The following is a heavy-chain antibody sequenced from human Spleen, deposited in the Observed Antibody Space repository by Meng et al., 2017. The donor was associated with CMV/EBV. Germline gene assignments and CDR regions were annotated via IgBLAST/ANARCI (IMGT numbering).Heavy chain of an antibody. CDR3: ARDCFSPSCYMTNHGMDV. V-gene: IGHV1-46*01. Sequence: ASVKVSCKASGYTFTAYYMHWVRQAPGQGLEWMGIINPSGGSTSYAQKFQGRVTMTRDTSTSTAYMELKSLRSDDTAVYFCARDCFSPSCYMTNHGMDVWGQGTTVTVSS. CDR1: GYTFTAYY. CDR2: INPSGGST. D-gene: IGHD2-2*02. J-gene: IGHJ6*02.